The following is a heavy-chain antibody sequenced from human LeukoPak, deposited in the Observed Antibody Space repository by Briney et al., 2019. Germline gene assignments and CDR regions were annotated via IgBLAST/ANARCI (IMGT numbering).Heavy chain of an antibody. D-gene: IGHD3-22*01. J-gene: IGHJ4*02. CDR1: GFTFHNYA. CDR2: IFGSGGSA. Sequence: GGSLRLSCTASGFTFHNYAMYWVRQAPRKGLEWVAGIFGSGGSAHYADSVKGRFTISRDNSKNTVCLQMDSLRGEDTAVYYCTKTTTGYSSGQYPGWPADHWGQGALVTVSS. CDR3: TKTTTGYSSGQYPGWPADH. V-gene: IGHV3-23*01.